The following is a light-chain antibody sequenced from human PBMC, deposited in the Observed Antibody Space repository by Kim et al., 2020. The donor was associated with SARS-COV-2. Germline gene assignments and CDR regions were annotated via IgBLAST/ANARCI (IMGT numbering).Light chain of an antibody. CDR3: QQYGSSPLT. J-gene: IGKJ4*01. Sequence: EIVLTQSPGTLSLSPGEGATLSCRASQSVSRDCLAWYQQKPGQTPRLFIYGASNRATGISDRFRGSGSGTDFTLTISRLEPEDSAVYYCQQYGSSPLTFGGGTKLEI. V-gene: IGKV3-20*01. CDR1: QSVSRDC. CDR2: GAS.